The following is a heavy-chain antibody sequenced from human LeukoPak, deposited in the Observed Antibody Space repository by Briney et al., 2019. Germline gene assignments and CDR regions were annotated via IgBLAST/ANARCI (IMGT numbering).Heavy chain of an antibody. V-gene: IGHV4-61*02. CDR3: ARASYSYDINGWVPFDY. D-gene: IGHD3-22*01. CDR1: GNSISSGDNY. CDR2: IYTSGST. Sequence: SETLSLTCTVSGNSISSGDNYWSWIRQPAGKGLEWIGRIYTSGSTSYNPSLKSRVTISGDTSKNQFSLRLSSVTAADTAVYYCARASYSYDINGWVPFDYWGQGTLVTVSS. J-gene: IGHJ4*02.